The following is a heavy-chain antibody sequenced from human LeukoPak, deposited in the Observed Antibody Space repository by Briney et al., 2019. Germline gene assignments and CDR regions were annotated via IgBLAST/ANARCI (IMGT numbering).Heavy chain of an antibody. J-gene: IGHJ6*02. CDR3: ARHLRGDVIAGYYYGMDA. D-gene: IGHD6-13*01. CDR1: GDSISSSDYY. CDR2: IYYSGST. V-gene: IGHV4-39*01. Sequence: PSETLSLTCTVSGDSISSSDYYWGWIRQPPGKGLEWIGSIYYSGSTYYNPSLKSRVTISVDTSKNQFSLRLSSVTAADTAVYYCARHLRGDVIAGYYYGMDAWGQGTTVTDSS.